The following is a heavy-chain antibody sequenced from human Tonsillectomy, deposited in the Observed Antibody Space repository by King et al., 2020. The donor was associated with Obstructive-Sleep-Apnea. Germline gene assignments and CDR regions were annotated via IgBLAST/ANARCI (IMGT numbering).Heavy chain of an antibody. Sequence: VQLVESGGGLVQPGRSLRLSCAASGFTFDDYAMHWVRQAPGKGLEWVSGISWNSGSIGYADSVKGRFTISRDNAKNSLYLQMNSLRAEDTALYYCAKDHYGSRVYYYYGIDVWGQGTTVTVSS. D-gene: IGHD3-10*01. CDR3: AKDHYGSRVYYYYGIDV. CDR1: GFTFDDYA. V-gene: IGHV3-9*01. J-gene: IGHJ6*02. CDR2: ISWNSGSI.